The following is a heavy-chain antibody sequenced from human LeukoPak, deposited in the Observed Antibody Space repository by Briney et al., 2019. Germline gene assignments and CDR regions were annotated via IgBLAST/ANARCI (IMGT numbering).Heavy chain of an antibody. CDR2: IYYSGST. J-gene: IGHJ4*02. CDR1: GFTFSDYY. Sequence: LRLSCAASGFTFSDYYMTWIRQPPGKGLEWIGYIYYSGSTYYNPSLKSRVTISVDTSKNQFSLKLSSVTAADTAVYYCARAGRYFDWSYYFDYWGQGTLVTVSS. D-gene: IGHD3-9*01. CDR3: ARAGRYFDWSYYFDY. V-gene: IGHV4-30-4*08.